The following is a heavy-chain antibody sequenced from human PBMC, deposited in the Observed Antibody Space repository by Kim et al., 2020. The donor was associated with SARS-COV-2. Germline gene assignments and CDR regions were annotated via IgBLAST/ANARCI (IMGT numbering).Heavy chain of an antibody. J-gene: IGHJ5*02. D-gene: IGHD1-26*01. Sequence: NYAQKRQGRVTMTTDTSTSTAYMELRSLRSDDTAVYYCARVGGINNWFAPWGQGTLVTVSS. CDR3: ARVGGINNWFAP. V-gene: IGHV1-18*01.